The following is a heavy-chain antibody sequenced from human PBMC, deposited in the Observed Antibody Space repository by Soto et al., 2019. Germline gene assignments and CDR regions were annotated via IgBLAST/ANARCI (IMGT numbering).Heavy chain of an antibody. CDR2: ISAYNGNT. D-gene: IGHD3-3*01. Sequence: GASVKVSCKASGYTFTSYGISWVRQAPGQGLEWMGWISAYNGNTNYAQKLQGRVTMTTDTSTSTAYMELRSLRSDDTAVYYCARAPWDYGFWSAEIFAGFDYWGQGTLVTVSS. V-gene: IGHV1-18*04. CDR1: GYTFTSYG. J-gene: IGHJ4*02. CDR3: ARAPWDYGFWSAEIFAGFDY.